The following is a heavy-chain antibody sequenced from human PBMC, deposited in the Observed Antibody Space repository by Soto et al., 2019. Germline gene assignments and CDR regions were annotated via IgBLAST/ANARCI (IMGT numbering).Heavy chain of an antibody. J-gene: IGHJ3*02. Sequence: SETLSLSCTVSGGTISSGGYYWSWIRQHPGKGLEWIGYIYYSGSTNYNPSLKSRVTISVDTSKNQFSLKLSSVTAADTAVYYCARVRNTIFGGLRDPAFDIWGQGTMVTVSS. CDR1: GGTISSGGYY. D-gene: IGHD3-3*01. CDR3: ARVRNTIFGGLRDPAFDI. V-gene: IGHV4-31*03. CDR2: IYYSGST.